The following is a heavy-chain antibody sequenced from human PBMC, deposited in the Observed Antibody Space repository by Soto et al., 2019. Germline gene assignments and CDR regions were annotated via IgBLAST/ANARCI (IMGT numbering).Heavy chain of an antibody. CDR3: AKAGGGLMGYYYGMDV. J-gene: IGHJ6*02. CDR2: ISWDTKTI. CDR1: GFSFDDHA. V-gene: IGHV3-9*01. Sequence: EVQLVESGGGLVQPGRSLRLSCAPSGFSFDDHAMHWVRQAPGKGLEWVSGISWDTKTIGYADSVKGRFTISRDNAKNSLYLQMSSLRPEDTALYYCAKAGGGLMGYYYGMDVWGQGTTVTVSS. D-gene: IGHD3-10*01.